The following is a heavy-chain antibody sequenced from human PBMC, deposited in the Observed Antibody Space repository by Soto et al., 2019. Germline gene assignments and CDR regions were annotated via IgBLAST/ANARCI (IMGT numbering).Heavy chain of an antibody. J-gene: IGHJ5*01. CDR2: ISGSGENT. V-gene: IGHV3-23*01. Sequence: EVQLLESGGDLVQPGGSLRLSCAASGFTFNSYAMTWVRQAPGKGLEWVSAISGSGENTYYVDSVKGRFTISRDNSKNTLYLQMNSLRPEDTAVYYCERRAGVTQINNYFDSWGPGTLVTVSS. CDR3: ERRAGVTQINNYFDS. CDR1: GFTFNSYA. D-gene: IGHD5-18*01.